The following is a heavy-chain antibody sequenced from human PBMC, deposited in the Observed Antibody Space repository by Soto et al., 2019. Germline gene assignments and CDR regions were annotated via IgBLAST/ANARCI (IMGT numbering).Heavy chain of an antibody. J-gene: IGHJ4*02. CDR2: INSDGSST. V-gene: IGHV3-74*01. Sequence: EVQLVESGGGLVQPGGSLRLSCAASGFTFSSYWMHWVRQAPGKGLVWVSRINSDGSSTSYADSVKGRFTISRDNANNTLYLQMNSLRAEDTAVYYCAREPYYYDSRSFDYWGQGTLVTVSS. CDR3: AREPYYYDSRSFDY. D-gene: IGHD3-22*01. CDR1: GFTFSSYW.